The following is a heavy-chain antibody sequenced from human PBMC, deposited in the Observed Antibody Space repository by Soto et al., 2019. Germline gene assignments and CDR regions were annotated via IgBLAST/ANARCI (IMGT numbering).Heavy chain of an antibody. CDR1: GYTFTGYY. D-gene: IGHD1-26*01. CDR3: AGSSGSYYDRWFDP. Sequence: SVKVSCKASGYTFTGYYMHWVRQAPGQGLEWMGWINPNSGGTNYAQKFQGRVTMTRDTSISTAYMELSRLRSDDTAVYYCAGSSGSYYDRWFDPWGQGTLVTVSS. J-gene: IGHJ5*02. V-gene: IGHV1-2*02. CDR2: INPNSGGT.